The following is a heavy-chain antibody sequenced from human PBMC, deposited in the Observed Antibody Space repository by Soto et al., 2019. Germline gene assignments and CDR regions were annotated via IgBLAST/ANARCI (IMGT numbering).Heavy chain of an antibody. CDR1: GGSISSSSYY. V-gene: IGHV4-39*01. J-gene: IGHJ4*02. CDR3: ARYFDWLGENS. Sequence: SETLSLTCTVSGGSISSSSYYWGWIRQPPGKGLEWIGSIYYSGSTYYNPSLKSRVTISVDTSKNQFSLKLSSVTAADTAVYYCARYFDWLGENSWGQGTLVTVSS. D-gene: IGHD3-9*01. CDR2: IYYSGST.